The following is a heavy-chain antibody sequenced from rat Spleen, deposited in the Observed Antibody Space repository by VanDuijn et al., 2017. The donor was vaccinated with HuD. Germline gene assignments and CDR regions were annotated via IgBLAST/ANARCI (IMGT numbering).Heavy chain of an antibody. D-gene: IGHD2-5*01. CDR1: GFTFINYY. CDR2: ISYDGSST. CDR3: SRGGYFRH. Sequence: EVQLVEAGGGLVQPGRSLKLSCAASGFTFINYYMAWVRQAPTKGLEWVATISYDGSSTYYRDSVKGRFTISRDNAKSTLYLQMDSLRSEDTATYYCSRGGYFRHWGQGVMVTVSS. J-gene: IGHJ2*01. V-gene: IGHV5-7*01.